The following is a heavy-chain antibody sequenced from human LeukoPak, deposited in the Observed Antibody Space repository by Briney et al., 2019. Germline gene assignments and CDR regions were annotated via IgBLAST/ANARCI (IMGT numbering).Heavy chain of an antibody. CDR1: GFTFSSYV. V-gene: IGHV3-23*01. J-gene: IGHJ5*02. CDR2: ISGGGGST. D-gene: IGHD2-2*01. CDR3: AKGGYCSSTSCYVGWFDP. Sequence: QPGGSLRLSCAASGFTFSSYVMYWVGQAPGKWLEWVSVISGGGGSTYYADSVKGRFTISRDNSKNTLFLQMNSLRAEDTAVYYCAKGGYCSSTSCYVGWFDPWGQGTLVTVSS.